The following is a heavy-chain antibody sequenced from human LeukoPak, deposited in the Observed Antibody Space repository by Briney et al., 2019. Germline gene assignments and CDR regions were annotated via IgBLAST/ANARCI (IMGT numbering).Heavy chain of an antibody. V-gene: IGHV1-18*01. CDR3: AREGTSSGWYGYFDY. D-gene: IGHD6-19*01. Sequence: ASVKVSCKASGYTFTSYGISWVRQAPGQGLEWMGWISAYNGNTNYAQKLQGRVTMTTDTSTSTAYMELRSLRSDDTAVYYCAREGTSSGWYGYFDYWGQGTLVTVSP. CDR2: ISAYNGNT. J-gene: IGHJ4*02. CDR1: GYTFTSYG.